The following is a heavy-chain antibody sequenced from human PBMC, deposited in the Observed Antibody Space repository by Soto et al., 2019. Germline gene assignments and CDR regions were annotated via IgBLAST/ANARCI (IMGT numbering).Heavy chain of an antibody. CDR1: GFTFSSYG. V-gene: IGHV3-30*18. J-gene: IGHJ4*02. Sequence: GGSLRLSCAASGFTFSSYGMHWVRQAPGKGLEWVAVISYDGSNKYYADSVKGRFTISRDNSKNTLYLQMNSLRAEDTAVYYCAKDQAAAETPSFDYWGQGTLVTVSS. D-gene: IGHD6-13*01. CDR2: ISYDGSNK. CDR3: AKDQAAAETPSFDY.